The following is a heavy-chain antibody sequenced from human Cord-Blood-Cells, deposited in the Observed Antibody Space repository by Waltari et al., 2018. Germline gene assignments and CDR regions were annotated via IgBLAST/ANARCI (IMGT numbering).Heavy chain of an antibody. D-gene: IGHD3-10*01. Sequence: QVQLQQWGAGLLKPSETLSLTGAVYVGSFSGYYWSCIPQPPGKRLEWIGEFNHNGSTNYNPSLKSRVTISVDTSKNQFSLKLSSVTAADTAVYYCARGRGFRYFDYWGQGTLVTVSS. CDR2: FNHNGST. CDR1: VGSFSGYY. CDR3: ARGRGFRYFDY. J-gene: IGHJ4*02. V-gene: IGHV4-34*01.